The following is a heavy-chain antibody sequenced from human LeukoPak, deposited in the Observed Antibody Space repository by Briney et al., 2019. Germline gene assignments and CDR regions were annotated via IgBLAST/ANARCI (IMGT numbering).Heavy chain of an antibody. CDR2: IYYGGST. J-gene: IGHJ5*02. CDR1: GGSISSYY. D-gene: IGHD3-3*01. CDR3: AREITIFGVVRFDP. V-gene: IGHV4-59*01. Sequence: SETLSLTCTVSGGSISSYYWSWIRQPPGKGLEWIGYIYYGGSTNYNPSLKSRVTISVDTSKNQFSLKLSSVTAADTAVYYCAREITIFGVVRFDPWGQGTLVTVSS.